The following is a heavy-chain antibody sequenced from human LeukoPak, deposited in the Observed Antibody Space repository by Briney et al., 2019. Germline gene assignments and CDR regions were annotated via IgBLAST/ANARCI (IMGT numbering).Heavy chain of an antibody. V-gene: IGHV4-4*02. D-gene: IGHD1-26*01. CDR1: GGSISNSNW. J-gene: IGHJ4*02. Sequence: SETLSLTCVVSGGSISNSNWWTWVRQSPEKGLEWIGEINHSGSTNYNPSLKSRVTISVDTSKNQFSLKLSSVTAADTAVYYCATARVSGSYGPDYWGQGTLVTVSS. CDR2: INHSGST. CDR3: ATARVSGSYGPDY.